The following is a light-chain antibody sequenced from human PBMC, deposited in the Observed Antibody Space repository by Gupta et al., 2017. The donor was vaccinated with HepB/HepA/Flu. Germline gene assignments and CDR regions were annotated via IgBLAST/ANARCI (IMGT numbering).Light chain of an antibody. V-gene: IGKV4-1*01. Sequence: VXXXSXDXLAXXLXXXXTLNCKSSQSVLYSSNNKNYLAWYQQKPGQPPKLLIYWASTRESGVPDRFSGSGSGTDFTLTITSLQAEDVAVYYCQQYYSTPPTFGPGTKVDIK. CDR2: WAS. CDR1: QSVLYSSNNKNY. J-gene: IGKJ3*01. CDR3: QQYYSTPPT.